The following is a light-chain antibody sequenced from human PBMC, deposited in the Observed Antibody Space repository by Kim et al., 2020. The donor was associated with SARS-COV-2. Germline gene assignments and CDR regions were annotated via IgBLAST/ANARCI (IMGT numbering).Light chain of an antibody. CDR3: QSYDSSLSGNWV. CDR1: SSNIGAGYD. J-gene: IGLJ3*02. Sequence: VTVSCTGSSSNIGAGYDVHWYQQLPGTAPKLLIYGNSNRPSGVPYRFSGSKSGTSASLAITGLQAEDEADYYCQSYDSSLSGNWVFGGGTKLTVL. V-gene: IGLV1-40*01. CDR2: GNS.